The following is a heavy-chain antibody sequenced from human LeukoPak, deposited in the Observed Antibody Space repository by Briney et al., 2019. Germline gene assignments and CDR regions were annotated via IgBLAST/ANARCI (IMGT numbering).Heavy chain of an antibody. V-gene: IGHV3-7*01. Sequence: GGSLRLSCEASGFIFSTYWMSWVRQAPGKGLEWVANIKQDGSEKYYVDSVKGRFTISRDNAETSLYLQMNSLRAEDTAVYYCARPLAYSSSSGPVGYWGRGTLVTVS. CDR3: ARPLAYSSSSGPVGY. CDR2: IKQDGSEK. D-gene: IGHD6-6*01. CDR1: GFIFSTYW. J-gene: IGHJ4*02.